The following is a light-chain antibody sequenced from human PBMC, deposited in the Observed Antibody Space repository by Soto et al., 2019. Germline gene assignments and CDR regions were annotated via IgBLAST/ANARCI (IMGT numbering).Light chain of an antibody. V-gene: IGLV1-40*01. CDR2: GNN. J-gene: IGLJ3*02. CDR1: SSNIGAGYD. CDR3: QSYDSSLSVWV. Sequence: QSVLTQPPSVSGAPGQRVTISGTGSSSNIGAGYDVHWYHQLPGTAPKLLIYGNNNRPSGVPDRFSGSRSGTSASLAITGLQAEDEADYYCQSYDSSLSVWVFGGGTKLTVL.